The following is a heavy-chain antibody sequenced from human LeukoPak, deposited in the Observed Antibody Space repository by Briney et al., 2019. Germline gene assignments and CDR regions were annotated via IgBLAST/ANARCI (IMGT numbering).Heavy chain of an antibody. CDR1: GDSITNSY. CDR2: IYYSGNT. CDR3: ARAKGDY. V-gene: IGHV4-59*01. Sequence: SETLSLTCTVSGDSITNSYWSWVRQPPGKGLEWIAYIYYSGNTKYNPSLKSRVTISVDTSKNHFSLKVTSVTAADTAVYYCARAKGDYWGQGTLVTVSS. J-gene: IGHJ4*02.